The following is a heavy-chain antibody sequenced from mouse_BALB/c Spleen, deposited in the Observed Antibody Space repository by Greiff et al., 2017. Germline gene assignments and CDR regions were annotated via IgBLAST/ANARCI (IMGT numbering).Heavy chain of an antibody. CDR3: AREEVRRRGYAMDY. CDR1: GYSITSGYY. D-gene: IGHD2-14*01. CDR2: ISYDGSN. V-gene: IGHV3-6*02. J-gene: IGHJ4*01. Sequence: VQLKESGPGLVKPSQSLSLTCSVTGYSITSGYYWNWIRQFPGNKLEWMGYISYDGSNNYNPSLKNRISITRDTSKNQFFLKLNSVTTEDTATYYCAREEVRRRGYAMDYWGQGTSVTVSS.